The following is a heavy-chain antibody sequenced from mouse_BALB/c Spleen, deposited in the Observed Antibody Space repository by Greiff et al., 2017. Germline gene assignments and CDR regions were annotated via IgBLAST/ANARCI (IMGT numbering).Heavy chain of an antibody. CDR2: IWAGGST. J-gene: IGHJ4*01. CDR1: GFSLTSYG. CDR3: SRDGYYAMDY. Sequence: QVQLKESGPGLVAPSQSLSITCTVSGFSLTSYGVHWVRQPPGKGLAWLGVIWAGGSTNYNSALMSRLSISKDNSKSQVFLKMNSLQTDDTAMYYCSRDGYYAMDYWGQGTSVTGAS. V-gene: IGHV2-9*02.